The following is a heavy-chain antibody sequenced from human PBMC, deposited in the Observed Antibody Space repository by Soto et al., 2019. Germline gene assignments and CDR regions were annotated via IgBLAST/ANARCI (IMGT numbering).Heavy chain of an antibody. V-gene: IGHV3-72*01. CDR3: AWYGYDSSGYFDPY. CDR1: GFTFSDHY. J-gene: IGHJ4*02. D-gene: IGHD3-22*01. Sequence: EVQLVESGGGLVQPGGSLRLSCAASGFTFSDHYMDWVRQAPGKGLEWVGRTRNKANSYTTEYAASVKGRFTISRDDSKKSLYLQMNSLKTEDAAGYYCAWYGYDSSGYFDPYWGQGALVTVSS. CDR2: TRNKANSYTT.